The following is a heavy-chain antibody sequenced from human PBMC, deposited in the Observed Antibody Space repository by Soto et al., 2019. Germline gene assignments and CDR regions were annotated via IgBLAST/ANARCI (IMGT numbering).Heavy chain of an antibody. CDR2: IYYSGST. D-gene: IGHD3-10*01. CDR1: GSSMNSGANY. Sequence: NPXETLSLTCTVAGSSMNSGANYWSWIRQPPGKGLEWIGHIYYSGSTYYNPSLKSRAGISGDSSKSQVSLKLTSVTAADTAVYFCARILMNYYRLDYWGQGALVTVSS. V-gene: IGHV4-30-4*01. CDR3: ARILMNYYRLDY. J-gene: IGHJ4*02.